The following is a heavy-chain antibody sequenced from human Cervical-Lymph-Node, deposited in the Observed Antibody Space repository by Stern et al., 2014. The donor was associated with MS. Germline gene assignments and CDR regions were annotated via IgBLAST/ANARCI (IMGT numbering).Heavy chain of an antibody. V-gene: IGHV3-33*01. Sequence: VQLVESGGGVVQPGRSLRLSCAASGFTFSSYGMHWVRQAPGKGLEWVAVIWDGGSNKYYADSVKGRFTISRDNSKNTLYLQMNSLRAEDTAVYYCARAYSGSYYEPFDYWGQGTLVTVSS. CDR3: ARAYSGSYYEPFDY. CDR2: IWDGGSNK. J-gene: IGHJ4*02. D-gene: IGHD1-26*01. CDR1: GFTFSSYG.